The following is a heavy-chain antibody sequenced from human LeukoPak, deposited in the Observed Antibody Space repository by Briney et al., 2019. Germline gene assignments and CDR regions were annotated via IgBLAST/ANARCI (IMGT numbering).Heavy chain of an antibody. V-gene: IGHV1-8*01. J-gene: IGHJ5*02. D-gene: IGHD3-3*01. CDR2: MNPNSGNT. CDR3: ARGRYYDFWSGYFVNWFDP. CDR1: GYTFTSYD. Sequence: ASVKVSCKASGYTFTSYDINWVRQATGQGLEWMGWMNPNSGNTGYAQKFQGRVTMTRNTSISTAYMELSSPRSEDTAVYYCARGRYYDFWSGYFVNWFDPWGQGTLVTVSS.